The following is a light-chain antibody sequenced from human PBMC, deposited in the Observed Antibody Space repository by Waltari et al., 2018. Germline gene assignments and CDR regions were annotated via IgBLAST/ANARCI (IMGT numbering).Light chain of an antibody. CDR1: HSVSSRY. V-gene: IGKV3-20*01. J-gene: IGKJ1*01. CDR2: GAS. Sequence: EIVLTQSPGTLSLSPGERAILSCRASHSVSSRYLAWYQQKPGQATRLLIYGASSRATGIPDRFSGSGSGTDFTLTINTLEPEDSAMYYCQQYGSSPWTFGHGTRMEIK. CDR3: QQYGSSPWT.